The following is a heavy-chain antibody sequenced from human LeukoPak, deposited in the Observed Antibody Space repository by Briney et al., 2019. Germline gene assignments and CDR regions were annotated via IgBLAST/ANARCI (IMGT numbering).Heavy chain of an antibody. Sequence: PGGSLRLSCAASGFTFDTSGMHWVRQAPGKGLEWVAFIRYDGSNKYYADSVKGRFTISRDNSKNTLYLQMNSLRAEDTAVYYCAKDRANTVAIDYWGQGTLVTVSS. CDR2: IRYDGSNK. D-gene: IGHD4-23*01. CDR3: AKDRANTVAIDY. CDR1: GFTFDTSG. J-gene: IGHJ4*02. V-gene: IGHV3-30*02.